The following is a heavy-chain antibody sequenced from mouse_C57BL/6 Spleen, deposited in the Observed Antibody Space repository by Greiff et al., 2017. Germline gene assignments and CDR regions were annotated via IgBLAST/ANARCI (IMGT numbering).Heavy chain of an antibody. J-gene: IGHJ2*01. Sequence: QVQLQQSGAELVRPGTSVKMSCKASGYTFTNYWIGWAKQRPGHGLEWIGDIYPGGGYTNYNEKFKGKATLTADKSSSTAYMQFSSLTSEDSAIYDCARERIVPWWDFDYWGQGTTLTVSS. CDR3: ARERIVPWWDFDY. V-gene: IGHV1-63*01. CDR2: IYPGGGYT. CDR1: GYTFTNYW. D-gene: IGHD1-1*02.